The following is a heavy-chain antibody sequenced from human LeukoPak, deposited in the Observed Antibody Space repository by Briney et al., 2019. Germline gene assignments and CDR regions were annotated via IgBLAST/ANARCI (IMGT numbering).Heavy chain of an antibody. Sequence: GGSLRLSCAASGFTFSSYSMNWVRQAPGKGLEWVGLIRSTAYDGTTEYAASVKDRFVISRDDSRAIAFLQMNSLKTDDTGLYYCSGRGTAARRGKDYWGRGTLVTVSS. D-gene: IGHD6-6*01. V-gene: IGHV3-49*04. CDR2: IRSTAYDGTT. CDR1: GFTFSSYS. J-gene: IGHJ4*02. CDR3: SGRGTAARRGKDY.